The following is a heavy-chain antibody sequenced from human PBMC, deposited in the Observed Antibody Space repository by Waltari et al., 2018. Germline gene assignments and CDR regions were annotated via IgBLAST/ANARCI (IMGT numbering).Heavy chain of an antibody. Sequence: QLVASXGDLXQPGGSLRPSCVDSGFTFTSSAMRWVRQVPGKXLEWVXSITAXGHITXYADSVKGRFXISRDNSKNTVYLQMDSXRAEDTAVXHXAKXETTGWYRCFDXWGQGTXVTVSS. CDR2: ITAXGHIT. V-gene: IGHV3-23*04. CDR1: GFTFTSSA. J-gene: IGHJ4*02. D-gene: IGHD6-19*01. CDR3: AKXETTGWYRCFDX.